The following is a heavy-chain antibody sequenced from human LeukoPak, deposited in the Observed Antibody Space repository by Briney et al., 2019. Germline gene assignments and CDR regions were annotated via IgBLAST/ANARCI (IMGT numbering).Heavy chain of an antibody. Sequence: SETLSLTCTVSGYSISSGYYWGWIRQSPGKGLEWIGSIYHSGTTYYNPSLKSRVTISVDTSKNQFSLKLSSVTAADTALYYCARGHYYESRGYDFDYWGQGTLVTVSS. J-gene: IGHJ4*02. CDR3: ARGHYYESRGYDFDY. CDR2: IYHSGTT. CDR1: GYSISSGYY. V-gene: IGHV4-38-2*02. D-gene: IGHD3-22*01.